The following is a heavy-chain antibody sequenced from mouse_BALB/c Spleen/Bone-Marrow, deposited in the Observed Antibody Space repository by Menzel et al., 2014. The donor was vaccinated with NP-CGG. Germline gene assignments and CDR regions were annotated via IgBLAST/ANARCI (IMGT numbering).Heavy chain of an antibody. CDR1: GFTFSDYY. CDR2: ISNGGGST. V-gene: IGHV5-12*01. CDR3: ARRGWYYAMDY. D-gene: IGHD2-3*01. J-gene: IGHJ4*01. Sequence: EVQVVESGGGLVQPGGSLKLSCAASGFTFSDYYMYWVRQTPEKRLEWVAYISNGGGSTYYPDTVKGRFTISRDNAKSTLYLQMSRLKSEDTAMYYCARRGWYYAMDYWGQGTSVTVSS.